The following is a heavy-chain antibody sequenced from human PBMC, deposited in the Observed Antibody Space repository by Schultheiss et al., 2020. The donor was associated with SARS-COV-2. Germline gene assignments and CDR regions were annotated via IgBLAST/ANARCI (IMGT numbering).Heavy chain of an antibody. Sequence: SQTLSLTCTVSGGSISSSSYYWGWIRQPPGKGLEWIGSIYYSGSTYYNPSLKSRVTISVDTSKNQFSLKLSSVTAADTAVYYCARGDIVVVPAVQVDAFDIWGQGTMVNVSS. V-gene: IGHV4-39*07. CDR2: IYYSGST. CDR3: ARGDIVVVPAVQVDAFDI. J-gene: IGHJ3*02. CDR1: GGSISSSSYY. D-gene: IGHD2-2*01.